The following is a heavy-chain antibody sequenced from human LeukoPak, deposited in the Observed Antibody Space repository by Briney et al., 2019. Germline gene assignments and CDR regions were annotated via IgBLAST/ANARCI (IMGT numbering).Heavy chain of an antibody. Sequence: PSETLSLTCTVSGGSISSSSYYWGWIRQPPGKGLEWIGSIYYSGSTYYNPSLESRVTISVDTSKNQISLKLSSVTAADTAIYYCARAPERWYSYGSYTYHYMDVWGRGTTVTVSS. CDR3: ARAPERWYSYGSYTYHYMDV. CDR2: IYYSGST. V-gene: IGHV4-39*07. CDR1: GGSISSSSYY. J-gene: IGHJ6*03. D-gene: IGHD3-10*01.